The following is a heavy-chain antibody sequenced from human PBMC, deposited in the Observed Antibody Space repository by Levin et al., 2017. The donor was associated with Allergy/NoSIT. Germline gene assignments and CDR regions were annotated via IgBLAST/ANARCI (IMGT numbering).Heavy chain of an antibody. CDR1: GFTFSSYG. Sequence: GESLKISCAASGFTFSSYGMYWVRQAPDKGLEWVAVISYDGSSKYYADSVKGRFTISRDNSKNTLYLQMNSLRAEDTAVYYCAKDPEYRQLWLHYFDYWGQGTLVTVSS. V-gene: IGHV3-30*18. CDR2: ISYDGSSK. D-gene: IGHD5-18*01. J-gene: IGHJ4*02. CDR3: AKDPEYRQLWLHYFDY.